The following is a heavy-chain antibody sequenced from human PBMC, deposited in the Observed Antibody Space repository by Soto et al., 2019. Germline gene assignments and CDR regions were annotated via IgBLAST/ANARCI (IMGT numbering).Heavy chain of an antibody. V-gene: IGHV3-33*01. Sequence: QVQLVESGGGVVQPGRSLRLSCAASGFTFSSYGMHWVRQAPGKGLEWVAVIWDDGSNKYYADSVKGRFTISRDNSKNTLDLQMNSLRAEDTAGYYCARGVGELRKGYGMDVWGQGTTVTVSS. D-gene: IGHD3-10*01. CDR1: GFTFSSYG. CDR3: ARGVGELRKGYGMDV. J-gene: IGHJ6*02. CDR2: IWDDGSNK.